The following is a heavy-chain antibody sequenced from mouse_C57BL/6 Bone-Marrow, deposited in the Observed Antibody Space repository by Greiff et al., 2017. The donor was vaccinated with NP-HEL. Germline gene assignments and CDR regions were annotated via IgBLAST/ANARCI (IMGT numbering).Heavy chain of an antibody. V-gene: IGHV5-17*01. CDR2: ISSGSSTI. J-gene: IGHJ4*01. CDR1: GFTFSDYG. CDR3: ARGALYIATAYAMDY. D-gene: IGHD1-1*01. Sequence: EVKLMESGGGLVKPGGSLKLSCAASGFTFSDYGMHWVRQAPEKGLEWVAYISSGSSTIYYAANVQGRFTISRDNAKNTLFLQMTSLTSEDTAMYYCARGALYIATAYAMDYWGQGTSVTVSS.